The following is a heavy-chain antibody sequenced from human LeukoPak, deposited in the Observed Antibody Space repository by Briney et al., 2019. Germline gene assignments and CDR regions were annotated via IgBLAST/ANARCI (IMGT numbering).Heavy chain of an antibody. CDR2: ISSSSNTI. V-gene: IGHV3-48*01. J-gene: IGHJ4*02. D-gene: IGHD3-16*01. CDR1: GFTFSTYR. Sequence: GGSLRLSCAASGFTFSTYRMNWVRQAPGKGLEWVSYISSSSNTIYYADSVKGRFTISRDNSEDTLYLQMNSLRAEDTAIYYCVKDSSETRGYYEYFDCWGQGTLVSVSS. CDR3: VKDSSETRGYYEYFDC.